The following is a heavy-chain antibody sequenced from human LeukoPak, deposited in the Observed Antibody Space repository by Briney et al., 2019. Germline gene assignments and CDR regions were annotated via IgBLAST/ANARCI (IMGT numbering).Heavy chain of an antibody. CDR3: ASTPRDCYDSSGDY. CDR2: ISSSSSYI. V-gene: IGHV3-21*01. D-gene: IGHD3-22*01. CDR1: GFTFSSYS. J-gene: IGHJ4*02. Sequence: GGSLRLSCAASGFTFSSYSMNWVRQAPGKGLEWVSSISSSSSYIYYADSVKGRFTISRDNAKNSLYLQMNSLRAEDTAVYYCASTPRDCYDSSGDYWGQGTLVTVSS.